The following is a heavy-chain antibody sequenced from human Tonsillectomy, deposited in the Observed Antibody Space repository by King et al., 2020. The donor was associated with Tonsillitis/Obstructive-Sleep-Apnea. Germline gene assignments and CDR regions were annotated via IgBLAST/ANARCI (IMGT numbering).Heavy chain of an antibody. J-gene: IGHJ5*02. CDR3: ARGGSCWYPNLFDP. Sequence: VQLVQSGAEVKKPGASVKVSCKASGYTFTGYYMHWVRQAPGQGLEWMGWINPNSGGTNYEQKFQGRVTMTSDTSISTAYMELSRLRSDHTAVYYCARGGSCWYPNLFDPWGQGTRVTVSS. CDR1: GYTFTGYY. CDR2: INPNSGGT. V-gene: IGHV1-2*02. D-gene: IGHD6-19*01.